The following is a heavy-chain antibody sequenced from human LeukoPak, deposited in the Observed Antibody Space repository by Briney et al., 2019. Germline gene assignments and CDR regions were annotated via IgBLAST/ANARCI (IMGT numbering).Heavy chain of an antibody. CDR2: IYYSGST. CDR1: GGSISSYY. D-gene: IGHD3-22*01. J-gene: IGHJ3*02. CDR3: ASYDSSGYYPPDAFDI. Sequence: SETLSLTCTVSGGSISSYYWSWIRQPPGKGLEWIGYIYYSGSTNYNPSLKSRVTISVDTSENQFSLKLSSVTAADTAVYYCASYDSSGYYPPDAFDIWGQGTMVTVSS. V-gene: IGHV4-59*01.